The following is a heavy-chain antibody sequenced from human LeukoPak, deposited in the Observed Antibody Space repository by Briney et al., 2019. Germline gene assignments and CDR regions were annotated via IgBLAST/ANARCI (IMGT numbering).Heavy chain of an antibody. CDR3: AKEGAASWDVDV. V-gene: IGHV3-30*02. D-gene: IGHD3-3*02. Sequence: PGGSLRLSCAASGFIFIGYGMHWVRQAPGMGPEWVAFIRPDGHNKYYADSVKGRFMISRDNSENTVDLQMNSLRGDDTAMYYCAKEGAASWDVDVWGKGTTVTVSS. J-gene: IGHJ6*04. CDR1: GFIFIGYG. CDR2: IRPDGHNK.